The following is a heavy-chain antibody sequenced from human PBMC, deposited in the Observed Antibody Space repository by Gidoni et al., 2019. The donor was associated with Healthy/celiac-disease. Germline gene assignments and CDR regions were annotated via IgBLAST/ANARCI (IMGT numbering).Heavy chain of an antibody. CDR3: ARVTTVTRYYYYGMDV. V-gene: IGHV3-21*01. J-gene: IGHJ6*02. Sequence: EVQLVESGGGLVKHGGSLRLSCAASGFTFSRYSMNWVRQAPGKGLEWVSSISSSSSYRYYADSVKGRFTISRDNAKNSLYLQMNSLRAEDTAVYYCARVTTVTRYYYYGMDVWGQGTTVTVSS. CDR1: GFTFSRYS. CDR2: ISSSSSYR. D-gene: IGHD4-17*01.